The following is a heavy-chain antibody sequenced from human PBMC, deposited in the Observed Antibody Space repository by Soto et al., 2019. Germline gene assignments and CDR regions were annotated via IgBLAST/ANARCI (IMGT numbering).Heavy chain of an antibody. CDR1: GGSISSYY. CDR3: ARDRYSNGWYDY. D-gene: IGHD6-19*01. Sequence: LSLTCIVSGGSISSYYWSWIRQPPGKGLEWIGYIYYSGSTKYNPSLKSRVTISVDTSNNQFSLKLSSVTAADTAVYYCARDRYSNGWYDYWGQGTLVTVSS. V-gene: IGHV4-59*01. CDR2: IYYSGST. J-gene: IGHJ4*02.